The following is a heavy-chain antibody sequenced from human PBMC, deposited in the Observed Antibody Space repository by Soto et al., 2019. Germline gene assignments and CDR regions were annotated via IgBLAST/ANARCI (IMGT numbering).Heavy chain of an antibody. J-gene: IGHJ5*02. CDR3: ARDLEQWLVRGWFDP. D-gene: IGHD6-19*01. CDR1: GYTFTSYA. V-gene: IGHV1-3*01. CDR2: INAGNGNT. Sequence: ASVKVSCKASGYTFTSYAMHWVRQAPGQRLEWMGWINAGNGNTKYSQKFQGRVTITRDTSASTAYMELSSLRSEDTAVYYCARDLEQWLVRGWFDPWGQGTLVTV.